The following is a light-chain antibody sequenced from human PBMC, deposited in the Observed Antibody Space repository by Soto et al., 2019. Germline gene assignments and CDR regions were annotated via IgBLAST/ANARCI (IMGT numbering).Light chain of an antibody. CDR3: QQYNDWPPWT. V-gene: IGKV3-15*01. J-gene: IGKJ1*01. Sequence: EIVMTQSPDTLSVSPGERATLSCRASQSVSSNLAWYQQKPGQAPRLLIYGASTRATGIPARFSGSGSGTECTLTISSLQSEDFAVYYCQQYNDWPPWTFGQGTKVAIK. CDR2: GAS. CDR1: QSVSSN.